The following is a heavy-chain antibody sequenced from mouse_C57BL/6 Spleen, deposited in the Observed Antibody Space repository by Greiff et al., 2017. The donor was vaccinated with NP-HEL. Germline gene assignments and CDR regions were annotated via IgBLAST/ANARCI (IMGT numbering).Heavy chain of an antibody. CDR1: GYTFTSYW. D-gene: IGHD1-1*01. V-gene: IGHV1-64*01. CDR2: IHPNSGST. J-gene: IGHJ2*01. Sequence: VQLQQPGAELVKPGASVKLSCKASGYTFTSYWMHWVKQRPGQGLEWIGMIHPNSGSTNYNEKFKSKATLTVDKSSSTAYMQLSSLTSEDSAVYYCARGDYYGRDYFDDWGQGTTLTVSS. CDR3: ARGDYYGRDYFDD.